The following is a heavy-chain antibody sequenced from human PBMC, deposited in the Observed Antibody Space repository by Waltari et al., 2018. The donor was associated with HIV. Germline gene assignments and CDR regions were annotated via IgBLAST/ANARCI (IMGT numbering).Heavy chain of an antibody. D-gene: IGHD4-17*01. J-gene: IGHJ6*02. CDR2: IYPGDSDT. CDR3: ARADKQDHGGNSYYYNAMDV. CDR1: GYSFTNYW. V-gene: IGHV5-51*01. Sequence: EEQLVQSGAEVKKPGESLKISCKGSGYSFTNYWIVWVRQMPGKGLEWMGIIYPGDSDTRYSPSFQGQVTMSADKSIGTAYLEWSSLKASDTAMYYCARADKQDHGGNSYYYNAMDVWGQGTTVTVSS.